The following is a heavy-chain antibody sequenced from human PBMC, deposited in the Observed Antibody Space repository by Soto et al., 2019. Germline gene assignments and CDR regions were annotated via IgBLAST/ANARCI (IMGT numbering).Heavy chain of an antibody. CDR2: ISSSSSYI. D-gene: IGHD6-13*01. Sequence: PGGSLRLSCAASGFTFSSYSMNWVRQAPGKGLEWVSSISSSSSYIYYADSVKGRFTISRDNAKNSLYLQMNSLRAEDTAVYYCARDFEPGYSSSWSTFDYWGQGTLVTVSS. CDR3: ARDFEPGYSSSWSTFDY. J-gene: IGHJ4*02. V-gene: IGHV3-21*01. CDR1: GFTFSSYS.